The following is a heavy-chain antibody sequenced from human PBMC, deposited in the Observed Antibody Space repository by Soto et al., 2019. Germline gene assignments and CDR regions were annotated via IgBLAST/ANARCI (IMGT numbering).Heavy chain of an antibody. CDR2: INHSGST. V-gene: IGHV4-34*01. J-gene: IGHJ2*01. D-gene: IGHD4-17*01. Sequence: PSETLSFTCAVYGGSFSGYYWSWIRQPPGKGLEWIGEINHSGSTNYNPSLKSRVTISVDTSKNQFSLKLSSVTAADTAVYYCASSYGDYWYFDLWGRGTLVTV. CDR1: GGSFSGYY. CDR3: ASSYGDYWYFDL.